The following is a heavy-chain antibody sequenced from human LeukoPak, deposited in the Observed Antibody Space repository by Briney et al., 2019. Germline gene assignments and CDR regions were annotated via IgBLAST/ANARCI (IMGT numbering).Heavy chain of an antibody. CDR3: ARVLSITVAGAHDAFDI. V-gene: IGHV1-46*01. D-gene: IGHD6-19*01. Sequence: ASVKVSCKASGYTFTSYCMHWVRQAPGQGLEWMGIINPSGGSTSYAQKFQGRVTMTRDTSTSTVYMELSSLRSEDTAVYYCARVLSITVAGAHDAFDIWGQGTMVTVSS. CDR1: GYTFTSYC. J-gene: IGHJ3*02. CDR2: INPSGGST.